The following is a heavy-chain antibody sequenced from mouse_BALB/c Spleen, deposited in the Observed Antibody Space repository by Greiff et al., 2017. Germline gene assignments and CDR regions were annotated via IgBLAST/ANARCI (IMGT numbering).Heavy chain of an antibody. Sequence: QVQLQQPGAELVKPGASVKLSCKASGYTFASYWMHWVKQRPGQGLEWIGEINPSNGRTNYNEKFKSKATLTVDKSSSTAYMQLSSLTSEDSAVYYCARTVRRGTWFAYWGQGTLVTVSA. CDR1: GYTFASYW. CDR2: INPSNGRT. CDR3: ARTVRRGTWFAY. D-gene: IGHD2-14*01. J-gene: IGHJ3*01. V-gene: IGHV1S81*02.